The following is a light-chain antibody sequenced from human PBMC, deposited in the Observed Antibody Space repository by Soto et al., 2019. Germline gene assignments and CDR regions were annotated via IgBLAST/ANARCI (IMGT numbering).Light chain of an antibody. Sequence: QSVLTQPASVSGSPGQSITISCTGTSSDVGGYAYVSWYQQHPGKAPKLMIYDVNNRPSGISSRFSGSKSGNTASLTISGLQAEDEADYYCSSCTSSSTLVFGGGTKLTVL. V-gene: IGLV2-14*01. CDR3: SSCTSSSTLV. CDR2: DVN. J-gene: IGLJ2*01. CDR1: SSDVGGYAY.